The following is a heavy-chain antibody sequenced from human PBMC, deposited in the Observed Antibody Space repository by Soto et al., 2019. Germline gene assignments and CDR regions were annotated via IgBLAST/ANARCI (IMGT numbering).Heavy chain of an antibody. V-gene: IGHV4-30-2*01. J-gene: IGHJ4*02. CDR2: IYHSGST. CDR1: GGSISSGGYS. Sequence: PSETLSLTCAVSGGSISSGGYSWSWIRQPPGKGLEWIGYIYHSGSTYYNPSLKSRVTISVDRSKNQFSLKLSSVTAADTAVYYCARRGYDGFDYWGQGTLVTVSS. CDR3: ARRGYDGFDY. D-gene: IGHD5-12*01.